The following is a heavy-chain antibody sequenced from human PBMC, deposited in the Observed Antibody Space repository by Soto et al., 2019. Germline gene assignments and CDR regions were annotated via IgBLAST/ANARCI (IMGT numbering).Heavy chain of an antibody. Sequence: QVQLKESGPGLVKPSETLSLTCTVSGGSINSYYWSWIRQPPGKGLEWIGYIYYSGSTNYNPSLKSRVTISVDTSKNQFSLKLSSVTTADTAVYYCARLYGLDAFDIWGQGTMVTVSS. J-gene: IGHJ3*02. CDR1: GGSINSYY. V-gene: IGHV4-59*08. D-gene: IGHD3-16*02. CDR3: ARLYGLDAFDI. CDR2: IYYSGST.